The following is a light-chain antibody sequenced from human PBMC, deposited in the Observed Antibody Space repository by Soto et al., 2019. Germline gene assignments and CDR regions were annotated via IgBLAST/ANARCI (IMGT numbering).Light chain of an antibody. Sequence: DIQMTQSPSTLSESVGDRVIITCRASQSVSSWLAWYQHKPGKAPKLLIYKASRLDSGVPSRFSGSGSGTEFTLTINSLQPDDFATYYCQQHKTYPVTFGQGTRLEVK. V-gene: IGKV1-5*03. CDR1: QSVSSW. J-gene: IGKJ5*01. CDR3: QQHKTYPVT. CDR2: KAS.